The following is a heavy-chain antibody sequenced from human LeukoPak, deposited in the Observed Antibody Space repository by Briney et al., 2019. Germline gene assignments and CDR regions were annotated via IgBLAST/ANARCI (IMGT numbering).Heavy chain of an antibody. CDR3: AKEYCSNSVCHSLDY. J-gene: IGHJ4*02. CDR2: ISYGGSNK. CDR1: GFTFSSSG. Sequence: GGSLRLSCAASGFTFSSSGMHWVRQAPGKGLEWVAVISYGGSNKYYADSVKGRFTFSRDNSKNTLYLQMNSLRAEDTAVYYCAKEYCSNSVCHSLDYWGQGTLVTVSS. V-gene: IGHV3-30*18. D-gene: IGHD2-8*01.